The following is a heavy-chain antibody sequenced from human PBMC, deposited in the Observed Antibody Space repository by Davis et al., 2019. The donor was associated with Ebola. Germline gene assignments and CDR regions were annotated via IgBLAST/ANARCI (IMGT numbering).Heavy chain of an antibody. D-gene: IGHD2-8*02. V-gene: IGHV3-73*01. CDR2: IRSKANSYAT. CDR3: ARAIVLVVYATNYHGMDV. Sequence: GSLKISCAASGFTFSGSAMHWVRQASGKGLEWVGRIRSKANSYATAYAASVKGRFTISRDDSKNTAYLQMNSLRAEDTAVYYCARAIVLVVYATNYHGMDVWGQGTTVTVSS. CDR1: GFTFSGSA. J-gene: IGHJ6*02.